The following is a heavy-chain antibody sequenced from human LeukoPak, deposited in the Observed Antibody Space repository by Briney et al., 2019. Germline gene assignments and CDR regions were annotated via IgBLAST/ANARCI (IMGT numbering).Heavy chain of an antibody. J-gene: IGHJ4*02. CDR2: IYYSGST. Sequence: SETLSLTCTVSGGSISNYYWSWIRQPPGKGLEWIGYIYYSGSTNYNPSFKSRVTISVDTSKNQFSLKLSSVTAADTAVYYWAEGRSGWYIYWGQGTLVTVSS. V-gene: IGHV4-59*12. CDR1: GGSISNYY. D-gene: IGHD6-19*01. CDR3: AEGRSGWYIY.